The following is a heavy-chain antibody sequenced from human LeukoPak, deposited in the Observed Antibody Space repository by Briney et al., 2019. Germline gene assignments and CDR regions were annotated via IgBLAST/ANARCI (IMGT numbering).Heavy chain of an antibody. J-gene: IGHJ4*02. Sequence: ASVKVSCKASGGTFSSYAISWVRQAPGQGLEWMGIINPSGGSTSYAQKFQGRVTMTRDTSTSTVYMELSSLRSEDTAVYYCAREGKGIADWGQGTLVTVSS. CDR1: GGTFSSYA. D-gene: IGHD4-23*01. V-gene: IGHV1-46*01. CDR2: INPSGGST. CDR3: AREGKGIAD.